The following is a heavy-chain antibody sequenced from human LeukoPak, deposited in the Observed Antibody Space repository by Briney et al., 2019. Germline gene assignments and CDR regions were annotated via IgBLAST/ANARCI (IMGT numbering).Heavy chain of an antibody. V-gene: IGHV3-30-3*01. Sequence: GRSLRLSCAASGFTFSSYAMHWVRQAPGKGLEWVAVISYDGSNKYYADSVKGRFTISRDNSKNTLYLQMNSLRAEDTAVYYCARDKVSGVWSGYYTDDYWGQGTLVTVSS. CDR3: ARDKVSGVWSGYYTDDY. J-gene: IGHJ4*02. D-gene: IGHD3-3*01. CDR2: ISYDGSNK. CDR1: GFTFSSYA.